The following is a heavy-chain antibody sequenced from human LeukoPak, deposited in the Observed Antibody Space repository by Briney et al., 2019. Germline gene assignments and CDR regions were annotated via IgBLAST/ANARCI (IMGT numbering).Heavy chain of an antibody. Sequence: GGSLRLSCAASGFTFSGSAMHWVRQASGKGLEWVGRIRSKANSYATAYAASVKGRFTISRDDSKNTAYLQMNSLKTEDTAVYYCARTRIRLEWPRNSSQYYYYYMDVWGKGTTVTVSS. CDR2: IRSKANSYAT. V-gene: IGHV3-73*01. J-gene: IGHJ6*03. D-gene: IGHD3-3*01. CDR1: GFTFSGSA. CDR3: ARTRIRLEWPRNSSQYYYYYMDV.